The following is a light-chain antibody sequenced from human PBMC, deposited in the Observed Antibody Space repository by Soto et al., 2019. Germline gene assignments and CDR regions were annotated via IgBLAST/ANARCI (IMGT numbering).Light chain of an antibody. Sequence: QSDLTQPPSASGSPGQSVTISCTGTSSDVGGYNYVSWYQHHPGKAPKLIIYEVYKRPPGVPDRFSGSKSGNTAALTVSGLQAEDEADYYCSSYVGTNSYVFGTGTKVTVL. CDR1: SSDVGGYNY. V-gene: IGLV2-8*01. CDR3: SSYVGTNSYV. CDR2: EVY. J-gene: IGLJ1*01.